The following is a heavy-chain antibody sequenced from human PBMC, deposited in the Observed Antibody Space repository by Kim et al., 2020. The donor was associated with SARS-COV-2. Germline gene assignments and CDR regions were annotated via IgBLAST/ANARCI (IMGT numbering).Heavy chain of an antibody. J-gene: IGHJ3*02. V-gene: IGHV4-31*03. CDR1: GGSISSGGYY. D-gene: IGHD4-17*01. CDR3: ARVFFRTVTTGDSDAFDI. CDR2: IYYSGST. Sequence: SETLSLTCTVSGGSISSGGYYWSWIRQHPGKGLEWIGYIYYSGSTYYNPSLKSRVTISVDTSKNQFSLKLSSVTAADTAVYYCARVFFRTVTTGDSDAFDIWGQGTMVTVSS.